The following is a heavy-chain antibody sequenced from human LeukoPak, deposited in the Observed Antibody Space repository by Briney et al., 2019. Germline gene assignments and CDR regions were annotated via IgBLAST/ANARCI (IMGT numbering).Heavy chain of an antibody. CDR3: ARSIPLERRYYYYYYMDV. D-gene: IGHD1-1*01. CDR1: GFTFSSYW. Sequence: PGGSLRLSCAASGFTFSSYWMSWVRQAPGKGLEWVANIKQDESEKYYVDSVKGRFTISRDNAKNSLYLQMNSLRAEDTALYYCARSIPLERRYYYYYYMDVWGKGTTVTVSS. V-gene: IGHV3-7*03. J-gene: IGHJ6*03. CDR2: IKQDESEK.